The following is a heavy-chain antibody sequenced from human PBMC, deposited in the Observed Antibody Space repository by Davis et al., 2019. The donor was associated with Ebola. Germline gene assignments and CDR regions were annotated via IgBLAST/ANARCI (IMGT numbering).Heavy chain of an antibody. J-gene: IGHJ6*04. D-gene: IGHD5-12*01. CDR1: GYTFTNYG. Sequence: AASVKVSCKASGYTFTNYGINWVRQAPGQRLEWMGWINAGNGNTKYSQKFQGRVTITRDTSASTAYMELSSLRSEDTAVYYCARGAVATIFVEYYYGMDVWGKGTTVTVSS. CDR2: INAGNGNT. CDR3: ARGAVATIFVEYYYGMDV. V-gene: IGHV1-3*01.